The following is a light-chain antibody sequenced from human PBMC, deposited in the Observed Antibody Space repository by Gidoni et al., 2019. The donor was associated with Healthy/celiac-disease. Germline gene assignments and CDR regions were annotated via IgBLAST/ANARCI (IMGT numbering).Light chain of an antibody. CDR1: QSISSY. Sequence: DIQMTQSPSSLSASVGDRVTITCRASQSISSYLNWYQQKPGKAPKLLIYAASSLQSGVPSRFSGSESGTDFTLTISSLQPEDFATYYCQQSYSTPPWTFGQXTKVEIK. V-gene: IGKV1-39*01. CDR2: AAS. CDR3: QQSYSTPPWT. J-gene: IGKJ1*01.